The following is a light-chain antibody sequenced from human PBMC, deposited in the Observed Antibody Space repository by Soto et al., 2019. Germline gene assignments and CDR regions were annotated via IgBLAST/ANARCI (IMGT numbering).Light chain of an antibody. CDR1: QSVSSSY. V-gene: IGKV3-20*01. CDR3: QHYGSSSPRT. J-gene: IGKJ1*01. CDR2: DAS. Sequence: EIALTQSPGTLSLSPGERATLSCRASQSVSSSYLAWYQQKPGQAPRLVIYDASNRSIGIPDRFSGSGSGTDFTLTISRLEPEDFAVYYCQHYGSSSPRTFGQGTKVEIK.